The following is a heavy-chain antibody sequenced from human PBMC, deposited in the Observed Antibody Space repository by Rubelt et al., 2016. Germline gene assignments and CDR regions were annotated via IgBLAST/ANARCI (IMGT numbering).Heavy chain of an antibody. CDR2: ISGSGGRT. V-gene: IGHV3-23*04. D-gene: IGHD2-15*01. CDR3: ARDRATGYCSGGTCYLR. Sequence: EVQLVESGGGLVQPGGSLRLSCAASGFTFSSYGMSWVRQAPGKGLEWVSVISGSGGRTYYADSVKGRFTISRDNAKNSLYLQMNSLRAGDTAVYYCARDRATGYCSGGTCYLRWGQGTLVTVSS. CDR1: GFTFSSYG. J-gene: IGHJ4*02.